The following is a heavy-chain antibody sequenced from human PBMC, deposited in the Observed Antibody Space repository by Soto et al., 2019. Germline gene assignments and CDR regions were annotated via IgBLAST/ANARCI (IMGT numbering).Heavy chain of an antibody. CDR2: IYYSGST. Sequence: PSETLSLTCTVSGGSISSGDYYWSWIRQPPGKGLEWIGYIYYSGSTYYNPSLKSRVTISVDTSKNQFSLKLSSVTAADTAVYYCARDFPWYYYDSSGGYWGKGTLVTVSS. J-gene: IGHJ4*02. D-gene: IGHD3-22*01. CDR1: GGSISSGDYY. V-gene: IGHV4-30-4*01. CDR3: ARDFPWYYYDSSGGY.